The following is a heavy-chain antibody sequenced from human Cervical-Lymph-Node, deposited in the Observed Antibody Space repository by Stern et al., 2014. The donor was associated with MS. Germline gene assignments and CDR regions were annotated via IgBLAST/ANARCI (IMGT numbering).Heavy chain of an antibody. J-gene: IGHJ4*02. Sequence: QVQLEKSGAEVRKPGSSVKVSCKASGGTFSNSGISWVRQAPGQGLEWMGGSIPLFGTTNYAQKFTGRVTITADKYKGTASLELWSVTSDDTAVYYCARDLVVGPTAYWGQGTLVTVSS. D-gene: IGHD1-26*01. CDR2: SIPLFGTT. CDR1: GGTFSNSG. CDR3: ARDLVVGPTAY. V-gene: IGHV1-69*06.